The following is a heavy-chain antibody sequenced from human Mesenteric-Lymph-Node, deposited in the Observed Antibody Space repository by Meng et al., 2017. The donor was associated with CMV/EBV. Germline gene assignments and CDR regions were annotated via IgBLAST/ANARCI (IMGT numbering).Heavy chain of an antibody. CDR1: GFRFSDFE. D-gene: IGHD3-22*01. CDR3: ARDSKQHYYDSSGFDP. Sequence: GGSLRLSCAASGFRFSDFEMNWVRQAPGKGLEWVAVISYDGSNKYYADSVKGRFTISRDNSKNTLYLQMNSLRAEDTAVYYCARDSKQHYYDSSGFDPWGQGTLVTVSS. V-gene: IGHV3-30-3*01. CDR2: ISYDGSNK. J-gene: IGHJ5*02.